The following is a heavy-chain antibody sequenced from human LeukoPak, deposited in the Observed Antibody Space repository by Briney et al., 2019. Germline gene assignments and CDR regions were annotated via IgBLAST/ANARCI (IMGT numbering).Heavy chain of an antibody. V-gene: IGHV4-59*01. Sequence: SETLSLTCTVSGGSISSYYWSWIRQPPGKGLEWIGYIYYSGSTNYNPSLKSRVTISVDTSKNQFSLKLSSVTAADTAVYYCARSSGSLSKAAFDIWGQGTMVTVSS. D-gene: IGHD3-10*01. J-gene: IGHJ3*02. CDR2: IYYSGST. CDR3: ARSSGSLSKAAFDI. CDR1: GGSISSYY.